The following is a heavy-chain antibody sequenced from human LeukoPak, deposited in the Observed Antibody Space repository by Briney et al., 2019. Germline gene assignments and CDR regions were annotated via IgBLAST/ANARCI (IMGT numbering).Heavy chain of an antibody. CDR3: ARVGPATAFDY. V-gene: IGHV3-64*02. CDR2: INYKGGTT. J-gene: IGHJ4*02. CDR1: GFTLSSFS. Sequence: GGSLRLSCAASGFTLSSFSMHWVRQSSGRGLEYVSAINYKGGTTYYADSVRGRFTISRDNSKNTLYLQMASLRDEDMGVYYCARVGPATAFDYWGQGTQVTVSS.